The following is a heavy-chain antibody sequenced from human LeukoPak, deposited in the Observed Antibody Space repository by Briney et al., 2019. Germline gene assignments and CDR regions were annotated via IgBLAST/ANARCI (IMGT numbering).Heavy chain of an antibody. CDR2: ISSSSSYI. CDR3: ARAYYDILTGLPSD. CDR1: GFTFSSYI. V-gene: IGHV3-21*01. Sequence: GGSLRLSCAASGFTFSSYIMNWVRQAPGKGLEWVSSISSSSSYIYYADSVKGRFTISRDNAKNSLFLQMNSLRAEDTAVYYCARAYYDILTGLPSDWGQGTLVTVSS. D-gene: IGHD3-9*01. J-gene: IGHJ4*02.